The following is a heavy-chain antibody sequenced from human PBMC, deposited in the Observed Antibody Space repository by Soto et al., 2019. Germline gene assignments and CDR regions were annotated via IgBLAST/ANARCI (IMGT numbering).Heavy chain of an antibody. J-gene: IGHJ5*02. V-gene: IGHV4-39*01. CDR3: ARRTRVDYSQNWFDP. CDR1: GGSFSSSSYF. D-gene: IGHD4-4*01. CDR2: ISYSGST. Sequence: SETLSLTCTVSGGSFSSSSYFWGWIRQPPGKGLEWIGSISYSGSTDYNRSLKSRVTISVDTSKNQFSLRLSSATAADTAVYYCARRTRVDYSQNWFDPWGQGTLVTVSS.